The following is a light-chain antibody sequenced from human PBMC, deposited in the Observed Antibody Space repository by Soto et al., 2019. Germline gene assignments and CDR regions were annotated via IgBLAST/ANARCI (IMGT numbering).Light chain of an antibody. Sequence: EIVLTQSTATMSLSPGERATLSCRASQMVSSYLAWYQQKPGQAPRHLIYDSSNRATGIPARFSGSASGIDFTLTISSLETEDFAVYYCQQRSNGKITFGQGTRLEIK. V-gene: IGKV3-11*01. CDR2: DSS. CDR1: QMVSSY. J-gene: IGKJ5*01. CDR3: QQRSNGKIT.